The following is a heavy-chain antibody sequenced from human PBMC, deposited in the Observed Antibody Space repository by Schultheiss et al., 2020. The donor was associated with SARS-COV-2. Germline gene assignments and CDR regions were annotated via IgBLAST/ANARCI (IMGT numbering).Heavy chain of an antibody. J-gene: IGHJ4*02. D-gene: IGHD2-21*01. Sequence: ETLSLTCTVSGGSISSSSYYWGWIRQPPGKGLEWVSAISGSGGSTYYADSVKGRFTISRDNAKNTLYLQMNSLRAEDTAVYYCARDSRSGYCYDYWGQGTLVTVSS. CDR1: GGSISSSSYY. CDR2: ISGSGGST. V-gene: IGHV3-23*01. CDR3: ARDSRSGYCYDY.